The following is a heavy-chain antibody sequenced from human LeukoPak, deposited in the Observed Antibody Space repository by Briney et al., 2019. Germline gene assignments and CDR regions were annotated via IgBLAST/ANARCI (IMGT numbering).Heavy chain of an antibody. CDR2: INSDGSST. CDR3: ARGGCSSTSCYTTGPYYYYYMDV. Sequence: GGSLRLSCAASGFTFSSYWMHWVRQAPGKGLVWVSRINSDGSSTSYADSVKGRFTISRDNAKNTLYLQMNNLRAEDTAVYYCARGGCSSTSCYTTGPYYYYYMDVWGKGTTVTVSS. CDR1: GFTFSSYW. D-gene: IGHD2-2*02. J-gene: IGHJ6*03. V-gene: IGHV3-74*01.